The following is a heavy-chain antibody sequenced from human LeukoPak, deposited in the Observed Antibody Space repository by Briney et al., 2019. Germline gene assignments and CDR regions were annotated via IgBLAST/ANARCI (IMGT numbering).Heavy chain of an antibody. Sequence: GGSLRLSCAASGFTFSSYAMSWVRQAPGKGLEWVSAISGSGGSTYYADSVKGRFTISRDNSKNTLYLQMNSLRAEDTAVYYCAKAQGCYYDSSGYPAGDWGQGTLVTVSS. CDR2: ISGSGGST. CDR3: AKAQGCYYDSSGYPAGD. J-gene: IGHJ4*02. D-gene: IGHD3-22*01. CDR1: GFTFSSYA. V-gene: IGHV3-23*01.